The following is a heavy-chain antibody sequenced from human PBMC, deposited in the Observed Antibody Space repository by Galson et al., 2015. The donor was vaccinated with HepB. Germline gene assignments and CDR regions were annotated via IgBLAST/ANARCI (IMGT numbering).Heavy chain of an antibody. V-gene: IGHV6-1*01. Sequence: CAISGDSVSSNSAAWNWIRQSPSRGLEWLGRTYYRSKWYNDYAVSVKSRITINPDTSKNQFSLQLNSVTPEDTAVYYCARESIAVAGTPYYFDYWGQGTLVTVSS. CDR3: ARESIAVAGTPYYFDY. J-gene: IGHJ4*02. CDR1: GDSVSSNSAA. D-gene: IGHD6-19*01. CDR2: TYYRSKWYN.